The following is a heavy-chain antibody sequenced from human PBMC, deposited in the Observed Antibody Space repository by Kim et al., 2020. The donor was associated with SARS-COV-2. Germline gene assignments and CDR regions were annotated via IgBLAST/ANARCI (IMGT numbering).Heavy chain of an antibody. D-gene: IGHD3-16*01. CDR2: ISWNSGSI. V-gene: IGHV3-9*01. Sequence: LRLSCAASGFTFDDYAMHWVRQAPGKGLEWVSGISWNSGSIGYADSVKGRFTISRDNAKNSLYLQMNSLRAEDTALYYCAKDQGAFEYYGMDVWGQGTTVTVSS. CDR1: GFTFDDYA. J-gene: IGHJ6*02. CDR3: AKDQGAFEYYGMDV.